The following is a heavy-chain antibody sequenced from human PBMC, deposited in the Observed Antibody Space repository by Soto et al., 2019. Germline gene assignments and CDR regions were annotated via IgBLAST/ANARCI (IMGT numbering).Heavy chain of an antibody. V-gene: IGHV4-4*07. D-gene: IGHD2-15*01. CDR1: GGSISSYY. CDR2: IYTSGST. Sequence: SETLSLTCTVSGGSISSYYWSWIRQPAGKGLEWIGRIYTSGSTNYNPSLKSRVTMSVDASKNQSSLKLSSVTAEDTAVYYCARHVLPFYCSGGSCYPRGSYYYYGMDVWGQGTTVTVSS. CDR3: ARHVLPFYCSGGSCYPRGSYYYYGMDV. J-gene: IGHJ6*02.